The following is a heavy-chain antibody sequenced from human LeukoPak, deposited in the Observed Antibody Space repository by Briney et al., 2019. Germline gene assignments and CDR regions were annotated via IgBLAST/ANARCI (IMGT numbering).Heavy chain of an antibody. CDR2: IYYSGST. CDR1: GGSISSSSYY. V-gene: IGHV4-39*07. Sequence: SETLSLTCTVSGGSISSSSYYWGWIRQPPGKGLEWIGSIYYSGSTYYNPSLKSRVTISVDTSKNQFSLKLSSVTAADTAVYYCARDYDILTGYQGDAFDIWGQGTMVTVSS. D-gene: IGHD3-9*01. CDR3: ARDYDILTGYQGDAFDI. J-gene: IGHJ3*02.